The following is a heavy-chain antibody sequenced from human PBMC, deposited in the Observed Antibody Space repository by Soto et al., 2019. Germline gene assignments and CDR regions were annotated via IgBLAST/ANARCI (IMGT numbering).Heavy chain of an antibody. Sequence: SETLSLTCAVSGYSISSGYYWGWIRQPPGKGLEWIGSIYHSGSTYYNPSLKSRVTISVDTSKNQFSLKLSSVTAADTAVYSCVRVGVGTAINWFDPWGQGTLVTVSS. CDR2: IYHSGST. D-gene: IGHD2-21*02. V-gene: IGHV4-38-2*01. CDR1: GYSISSGYY. J-gene: IGHJ5*02. CDR3: VRVGVGTAINWFDP.